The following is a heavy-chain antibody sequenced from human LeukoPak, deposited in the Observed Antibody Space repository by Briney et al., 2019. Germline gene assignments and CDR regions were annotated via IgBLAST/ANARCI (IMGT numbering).Heavy chain of an antibody. CDR1: GGTFSSYA. CDR2: IIPIFGTA. V-gene: IGHV1-69*05. CDR3: ARDGGYSYGYSYYYYYMDV. J-gene: IGHJ6*03. Sequence: SVKVSCKASGGTFSSYAICWVRQAPGQGLEWMGGIIPIFGTANYAQKFQGRVTITTDESTSTAYMELSSLRSEDTAVYYCARDGGYSYGYSYYYYYMDVWGKGTTVTVSS. D-gene: IGHD5-18*01.